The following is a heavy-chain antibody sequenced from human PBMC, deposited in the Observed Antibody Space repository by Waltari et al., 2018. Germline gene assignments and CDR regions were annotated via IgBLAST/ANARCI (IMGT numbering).Heavy chain of an antibody. D-gene: IGHD2-2*02. J-gene: IGHJ6*03. CDR3: AKAGYCSSTSCYRSYMDV. Sequence: EVQLLESGGGLVQPGGSLRLSCAASGCTFSSYAMSWVRQAPGKGLEWVSAISGSGCSTYYAESVKGRFTISRDNSKNTLYLQMNSLRAEDTAVYYCAKAGYCSSTSCYRSYMDVWGKGTTVTVSS. CDR1: GCTFSSYA. CDR2: ISGSGCST. V-gene: IGHV3-23*01.